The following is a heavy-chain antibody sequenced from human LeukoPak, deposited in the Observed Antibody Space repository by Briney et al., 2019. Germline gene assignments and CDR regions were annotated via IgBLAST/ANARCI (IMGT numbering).Heavy chain of an antibody. Sequence: GGSLRLSCAASGFTFSSYSMNWVRQAPGKGLEWVSYISSSSSTIYYADSVKGRFTISRDNSKNTLYLQMNSLRPEDTAVYYCAKESSFSGSYRLFDYWGQGTLVTVSS. CDR2: ISSSSSTI. D-gene: IGHD1-26*01. CDR1: GFTFSSYS. J-gene: IGHJ4*02. V-gene: IGHV3-48*01. CDR3: AKESSFSGSYRLFDY.